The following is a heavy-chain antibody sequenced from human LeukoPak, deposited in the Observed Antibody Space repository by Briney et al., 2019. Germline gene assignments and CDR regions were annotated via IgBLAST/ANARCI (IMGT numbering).Heavy chain of an antibody. D-gene: IGHD3-3*01. V-gene: IGHV4-38-2*01. CDR1: GYSISSGYY. CDR3: ARQVADFWSGNPFDY. Sequence: SETLSLTCAVSGYSISSGYYWGWVRQAPGKGLEWIGSIYHTGSTDYNPSLKSRLTISVDMSKNQFSLKLSSVTAADTAVYYCARQVADFWSGNPFDYWGQGTLVTVSS. J-gene: IGHJ4*02. CDR2: IYHTGST.